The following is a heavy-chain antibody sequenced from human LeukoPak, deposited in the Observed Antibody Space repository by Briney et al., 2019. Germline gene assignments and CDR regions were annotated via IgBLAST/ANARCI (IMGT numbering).Heavy chain of an antibody. CDR1: RLTFNKYY. V-gene: IGHV3-7*01. D-gene: IGHD3-16*01. Sequence: PGGSLRLSCVASRLTFNKYYMSWVRQAPGKGLQWVANINPDGSEKYYVDSVKGRFTISRDNAKNSLYLQMNSLRAEDTAVYYCARTYAYDATGDRGHWGQGTLVTVSS. CDR3: ARTYAYDATGDRGH. CDR2: INPDGSEK. J-gene: IGHJ4*02.